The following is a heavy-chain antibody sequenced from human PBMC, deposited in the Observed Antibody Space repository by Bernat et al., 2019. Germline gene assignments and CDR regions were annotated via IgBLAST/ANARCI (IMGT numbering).Heavy chain of an antibody. J-gene: IGHJ4*02. D-gene: IGHD2-15*01. CDR3: ARGFCSGSSCFLLFDY. CDR1: GFTFSSYW. Sequence: EVQLVESGGGLVQPGGSLRLSCAASGFTFSSYWMHWVRQAPGKGLVWVSRINTDGSTTNYADSVKGRFTVSRDNAKNALYLQMNSLRAEDTAVYYCARGFCSGSSCFLLFDYWGQGTLVTVSS. V-gene: IGHV3-74*01. CDR2: INTDGSTT.